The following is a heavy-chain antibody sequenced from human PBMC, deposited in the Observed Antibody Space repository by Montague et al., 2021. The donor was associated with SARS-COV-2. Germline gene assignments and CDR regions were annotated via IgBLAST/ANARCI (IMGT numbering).Heavy chain of an antibody. V-gene: IGHV3-30*04. CDR1: GFYFSYA. Sequence: SLRLSCAASGFYFSYAMHWVRQAPGKGLEWVALISNDGSNKHYADSVTGRFTVSRDNSRNTLYLQMNSLRAEDTAVYYCARESASSHDGGYFDYWGPGTLVTVSS. CDR2: ISNDGSNK. CDR3: ARESASSHDGGYFDY. D-gene: IGHD1-26*01. J-gene: IGHJ4*02.